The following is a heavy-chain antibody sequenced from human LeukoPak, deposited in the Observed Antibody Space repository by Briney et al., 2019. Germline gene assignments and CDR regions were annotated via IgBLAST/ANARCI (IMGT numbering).Heavy chain of an antibody. CDR2: IIPIFGTA. J-gene: IGHJ6*03. V-gene: IGHV1-69*13. CDR3: ARQRSLRSMTMVRGVAAAADYYYYYYMDV. CDR1: GCTFSSYG. D-gene: IGHD3-10*01. Sequence: ASVKVSCKASGCTFSSYGISWVRQAPGQGLEWVGGIIPIFGTANYAQKFQGRVTITADESTSTAYLELRSLRSEDKAVYYYARQRSLRSMTMVRGVAAAADYYYYYYMDVWGKGTTVTVSS.